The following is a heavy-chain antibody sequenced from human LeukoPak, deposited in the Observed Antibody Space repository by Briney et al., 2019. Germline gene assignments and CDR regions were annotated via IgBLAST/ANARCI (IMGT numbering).Heavy chain of an antibody. CDR2: INPSGGST. CDR1: GYSFTNYG. D-gene: IGHD3-9*01. CDR3: ARGNANYDILTGYYVY. Sequence: ASVKVSCKASGYSFTNYGISWVRQAPGQGLEWMGIINPSGGSTSYAQKFQGRVSMTRDTSTSTVYMELSSLRSEDTAVYYCARGNANYDILTGYYVYWGQGTLVTVSS. V-gene: IGHV1-46*01. J-gene: IGHJ4*02.